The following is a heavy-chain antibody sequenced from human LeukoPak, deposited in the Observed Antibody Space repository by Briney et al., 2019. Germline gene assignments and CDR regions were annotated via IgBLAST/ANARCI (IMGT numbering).Heavy chain of an antibody. J-gene: IGHJ4*02. CDR2: INYCGTT. V-gene: IGHV4-34*01. D-gene: IGHD1-26*01. Sequence: SETLSLTCAVYGDSFSGYYWSWIRQPPGKGLEWIAEINYCGTTHYNPSLKSRVNISADTSKNQFSLHLDSVTAADTAVYYCARSWAGMYYPFYYFDYWGQGTLVSVSS. CDR1: GDSFSGYY. CDR3: ARSWAGMYYPFYYFDY.